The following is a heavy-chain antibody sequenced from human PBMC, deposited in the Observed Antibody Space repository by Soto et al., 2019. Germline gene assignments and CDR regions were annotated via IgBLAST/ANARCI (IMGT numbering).Heavy chain of an antibody. J-gene: IGHJ4*02. CDR2: INPDSGGR. Sequence: GASVKVSCKASGYMFTGYYMNWVRQAAGQGLEWMGWINPDSGGRNYQQKFQGRVTITRDTSISIAYLELSSLRSDDTAVYYCTRKLATVNFDYWGQGTLVTVSS. V-gene: IGHV1-2*02. CDR1: GYMFTGYY. CDR3: TRKLATVNFDY. D-gene: IGHD5-12*01.